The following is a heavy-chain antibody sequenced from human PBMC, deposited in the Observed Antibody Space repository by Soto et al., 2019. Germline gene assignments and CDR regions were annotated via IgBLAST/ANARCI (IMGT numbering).Heavy chain of an antibody. CDR3: ARHLWTSLQWLVNRVPNWFDP. V-gene: IGHV4-39*01. Sequence: SETLSLTCTVSGGSISSSSYYWGWIRQPPGKGLEWIGSIYYSGSTYYNPSLKSRVTISVDTSKNQFSLKLSSVTAADTAVYYCARHLWTSLQWLVNRVPNWFDPWGQGTLVTVSS. CDR1: GGSISSSSYY. J-gene: IGHJ5*02. D-gene: IGHD6-19*01. CDR2: IYYSGST.